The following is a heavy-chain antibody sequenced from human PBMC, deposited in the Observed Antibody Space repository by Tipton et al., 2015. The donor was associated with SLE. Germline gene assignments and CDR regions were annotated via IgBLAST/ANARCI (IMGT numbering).Heavy chain of an antibody. CDR3: ARVTRRWDDSSGYQVAFDI. J-gene: IGHJ3*02. Sequence: TLSLTCTVSGGSISSGSYYWSWIRQPAGKGLEWIGYIYYSGSTYYNPSLKSRVTISVDTSKNQFSLKLSSVTAADTAVYYCARVTRRWDDSSGYQVAFDIWGQGTRVTVSS. CDR2: IYYSGST. D-gene: IGHD3-22*01. V-gene: IGHV4-30-4*08. CDR1: GGSISSGSYY.